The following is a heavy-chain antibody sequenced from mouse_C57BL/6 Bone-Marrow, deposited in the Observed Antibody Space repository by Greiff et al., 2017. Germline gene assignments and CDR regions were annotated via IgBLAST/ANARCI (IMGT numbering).Heavy chain of an antibody. CDR3: ASIYDYDV. CDR2: INPNNGGT. D-gene: IGHD2-4*01. V-gene: IGHV1-26*01. Sequence: VQLQQSGPELVKPGASVKISCKASGYTFTDYYMTWVKQSHGKSLEWIGDINPNNGGTSYNQKFKGKATLTVDKSSSTAYMELRSLTSEDSAVDYCASIYDYDVWGTGTTVTVSS. CDR1: GYTFTDYY. J-gene: IGHJ1*03.